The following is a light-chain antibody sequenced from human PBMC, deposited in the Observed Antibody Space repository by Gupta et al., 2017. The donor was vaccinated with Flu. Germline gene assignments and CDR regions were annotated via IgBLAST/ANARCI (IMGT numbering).Light chain of an antibody. CDR1: RGSGSNY. CDR2: GAS. V-gene: IGKV3-20*01. CDR3: QQYHTSPWT. Sequence: TRSPSPRAGTARPCGTIRGSGSNYLVWYQHKPGQAPRLLIFGASCRAAGVPDRFSGSGSGTDFTLTISGLQPEDFAVYFCQQYHTSPWTFGQGTKVEIK. J-gene: IGKJ1*01.